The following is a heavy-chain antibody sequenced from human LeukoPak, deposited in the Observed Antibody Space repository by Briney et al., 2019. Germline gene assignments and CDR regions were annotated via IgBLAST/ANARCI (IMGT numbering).Heavy chain of an antibody. Sequence: ASVKVSCKASGYTFTGYYMHWVRQAPGQGLEWMGWINPNSGGTNYAQKFQGRVTMTRDTSISTAYMELSRLRSDDTAVYYCARAYSGSYGLDYWGEGTLVTVSS. CDR2: INPNSGGT. CDR3: ARAYSGSYGLDY. D-gene: IGHD1-26*01. V-gene: IGHV1-2*02. CDR1: GYTFTGYY. J-gene: IGHJ4*02.